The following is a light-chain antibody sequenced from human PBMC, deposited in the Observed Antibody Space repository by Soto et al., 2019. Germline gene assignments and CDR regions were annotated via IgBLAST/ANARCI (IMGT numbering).Light chain of an antibody. V-gene: IGLV2-8*01. CDR2: EVS. J-gene: IGLJ1*01. CDR1: SSDVGGYNY. Sequence: QSALTQPPSASGSPGQSVTISCTGTSSDVGGYNYVSWYQQHPGKAPKLMIYEVSKRPSGVPDRFSGSKSGNTASLTVSRSQAEEEADNYSSSYAGSNNLIFGTATKLTAL. CDR3: SSYAGSNNLI.